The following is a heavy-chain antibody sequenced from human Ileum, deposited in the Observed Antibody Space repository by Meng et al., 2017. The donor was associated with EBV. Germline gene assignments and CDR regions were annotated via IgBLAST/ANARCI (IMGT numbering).Heavy chain of an antibody. D-gene: IGHD6-13*01. CDR3: ARGNGYSSSFYFDY. V-gene: IGHV1-69*01. CDR1: GGTFSSYA. J-gene: IGHJ4*02. CDR2: IIPIFGTA. Sequence: QWRLCQSGARWMKPGSWVKVSGKASGGTFSSYAIRWVRQVPGQGLEWMGGIIPIFGTANYAQKFQGRVTITADESTSTAYMELSSLRSEDTAVYYCARGNGYSSSFYFDYWGQGTLVTVSS.